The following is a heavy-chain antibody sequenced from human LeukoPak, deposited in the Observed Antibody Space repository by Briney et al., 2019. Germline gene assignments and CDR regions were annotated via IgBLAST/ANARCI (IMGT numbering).Heavy chain of an antibody. Sequence: AGVPVSRLVSGYTLTELSLQWVRQAAGKGGAWVGGFDPVEGETIHAQILQDRGTLTEDTSTDTAYMVLSSLRSEDAVVYYCARDGICFRFLGWDFDYWGQGTLVTVSS. D-gene: IGHD3-3*01. CDR2: FDPVEGET. CDR1: GYTLTELS. J-gene: IGHJ4*02. V-gene: IGHV1-24*01. CDR3: ARDGICFRFLGWDFDY.